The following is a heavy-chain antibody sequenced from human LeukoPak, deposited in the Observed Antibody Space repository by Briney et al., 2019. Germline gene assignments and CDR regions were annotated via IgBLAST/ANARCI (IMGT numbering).Heavy chain of an antibody. D-gene: IGHD3-3*01. CDR1: GGSISSSSYY. CDR3: ARDYDFWSADDAFDI. Sequence: KPSETLSLTCTVSGGSISSSSYYWGWIRQPPGKGLEWIGSIYYSGSTYYNPSLKSRVTISVDTSKNQFSLKLSSVTAADTAVYYCARDYDFWSADDAFDIWGQGTMVTVSS. CDR2: IYYSGST. V-gene: IGHV4-39*07. J-gene: IGHJ3*02.